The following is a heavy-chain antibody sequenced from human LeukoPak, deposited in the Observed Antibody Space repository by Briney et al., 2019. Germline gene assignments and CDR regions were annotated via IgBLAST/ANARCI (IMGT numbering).Heavy chain of an antibody. D-gene: IGHD2-15*01. V-gene: IGHV4-61*02. CDR3: AREFGPTQAVFDY. CDR1: GGSISSGSYY. J-gene: IGHJ4*02. CDR2: IYTSGST. Sequence: PSETLSLTCTVSGGSISSGSYYWSWIRQPAGKGLEWIGRIYTSGSTNYNPSLKSRVTISVDTSKNQFSLKLSSVTAADTAVYYCAREFGPTQAVFDYWGQGTLVTVSS.